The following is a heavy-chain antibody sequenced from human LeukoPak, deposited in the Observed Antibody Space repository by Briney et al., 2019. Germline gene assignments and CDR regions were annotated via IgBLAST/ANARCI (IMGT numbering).Heavy chain of an antibody. V-gene: IGHV4-34*01. Sequence: PSETLSLTCAVYGGSFSGYYWSWIRQPPGKGLEWIGEINHSGSTNYNPSLKSRVTISVDTSKNQFSLKLSSVTAADTAVYYCARFYDSSGYSSAFDIWGQGTMVTVSS. D-gene: IGHD3-22*01. CDR3: ARFYDSSGYSSAFDI. J-gene: IGHJ3*02. CDR1: GGSFSGYY. CDR2: INHSGST.